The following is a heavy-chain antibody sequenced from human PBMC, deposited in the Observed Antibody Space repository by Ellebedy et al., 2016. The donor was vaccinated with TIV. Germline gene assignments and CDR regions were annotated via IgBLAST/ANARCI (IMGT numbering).Heavy chain of an antibody. CDR1: GFNFRSYW. J-gene: IGHJ5*02. Sequence: GESLKISCAASGFNFRSYWMTWVRQAPGKGLEWVAKIRQEGDEIYYVESVKGRFTISRDYAKNSLFIQMNSLRVEDTAVYYCARRASYGDYAVQVNPWFDPWGQGTLVTVSS. CDR3: ARRASYGDYAVQVNPWFDP. CDR2: IRQEGDEI. V-gene: IGHV3-7*01. D-gene: IGHD4-17*01.